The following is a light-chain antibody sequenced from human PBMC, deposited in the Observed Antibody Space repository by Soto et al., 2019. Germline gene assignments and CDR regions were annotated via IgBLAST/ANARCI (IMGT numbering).Light chain of an antibody. CDR1: SSNIGTKT. Sequence: QSVLTQPPSASGTPGQRVTISCSGSSSNIGTKTVNWYQQLPGTAPKLLIYANDQRPSGVPDRLSGSKSGTSASLTISGLQSEDEAVYFCAAWDDSLNGPVFGGGTKLTVL. V-gene: IGLV1-44*01. CDR2: AND. CDR3: AAWDDSLNGPV. J-gene: IGLJ3*02.